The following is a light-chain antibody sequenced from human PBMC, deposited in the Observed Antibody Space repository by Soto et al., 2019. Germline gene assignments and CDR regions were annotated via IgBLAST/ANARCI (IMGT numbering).Light chain of an antibody. V-gene: IGKV3-20*01. CDR1: QIVGGDT. Sequence: IVLTQSPVTLSLSHGERATLSCRASQIVGGDTLAWFQQRPGQAPRLVIYGASNRAAGIPDRFSGSGSGTDFTLTVSRLEPEDFAMYYCQQYHWAPDTFGQGTRLEIK. CDR3: QQYHWAPDT. J-gene: IGKJ5*01. CDR2: GAS.